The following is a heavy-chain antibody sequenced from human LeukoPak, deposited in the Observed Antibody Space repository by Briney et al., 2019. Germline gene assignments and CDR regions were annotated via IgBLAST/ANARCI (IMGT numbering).Heavy chain of an antibody. V-gene: IGHV1-8*01. Sequence: ASVKVSCKASGYTFTDCDINWVRQAPGQGLEWMGRMNPDSGNTGYAQKFQGRVTMTRDTSISTAYLELSSLRSDDTAVYYCARNSDYWSGYFPFWGQGALVTVSS. D-gene: IGHD3-3*01. J-gene: IGHJ4*02. CDR2: MNPDSGNT. CDR1: GYTFTDCD. CDR3: ARNSDYWSGYFPF.